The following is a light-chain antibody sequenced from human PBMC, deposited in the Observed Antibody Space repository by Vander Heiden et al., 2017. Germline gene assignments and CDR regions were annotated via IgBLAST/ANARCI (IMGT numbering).Light chain of an antibody. CDR3: QAWDSSLVV. CDR1: KLGDKY. Sequence: SYELTQQPSVSVSPGQTASITCSGDKLGDKYACWYQQKPGQSPVLVIYQDSKRPSGIPERFSGSNSGNTATLTISGTQAMDEADYYCQAWDSSLVVFGGGTKLTVL. CDR2: QDS. V-gene: IGLV3-1*01. J-gene: IGLJ2*01.